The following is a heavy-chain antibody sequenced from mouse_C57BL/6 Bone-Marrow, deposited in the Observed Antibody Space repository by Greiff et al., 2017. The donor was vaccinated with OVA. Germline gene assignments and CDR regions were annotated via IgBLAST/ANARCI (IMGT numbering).Heavy chain of an antibody. CDR2: ISDGGSYT. J-gene: IGHJ2*01. V-gene: IGHV5-4*03. Sequence: DVMLVESGGGLVKPGGSLKLSCAASGFTFSSYAMSWVRQTPEKRLEWVATISDGGSYTYYPDNVKGRFTISRDNAKNNLYLQMSHLKSEDTAMYYCASSPDLWGQGTTLTVSS. CDR3: ASSPDL. CDR1: GFTFSSYA.